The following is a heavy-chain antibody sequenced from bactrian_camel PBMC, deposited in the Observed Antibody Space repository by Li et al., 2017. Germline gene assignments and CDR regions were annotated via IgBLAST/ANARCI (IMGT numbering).Heavy chain of an antibody. J-gene: IGHJ4*01. V-gene: IGHV3S55*01. CDR1: GFTFGDAD. Sequence: HVQLVVSGGDSVQAGETLRLSCTASGFTFGDADMGWYRQAPGNECELVVARYTNRTTSYTDSVKGRFTFSQDNAENTVYLQMNRLRPEDTGVYYCAIDWIEILPARRCGERRDEYNYWGQGTQVTVS. CDR2: RYTNRTT. CDR3: AIDWIEILPARRCGERRDEYNY. D-gene: IGHD1*01.